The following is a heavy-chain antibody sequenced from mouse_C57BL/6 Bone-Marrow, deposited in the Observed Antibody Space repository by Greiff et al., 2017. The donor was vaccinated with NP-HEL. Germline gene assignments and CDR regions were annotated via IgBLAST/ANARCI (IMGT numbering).Heavy chain of an antibody. J-gene: IGHJ3*01. V-gene: IGHV14-3*01. CDR2: IDPANGNT. CDR3: ARSPYYYGSSYLFAY. CDR1: GFNIKNTY. Sequence: VQLQQSVAELVRPGASVKLSCTASGFNIKNTYMHWVKQRPEQGLEWIGRIDPANGNTKYAPKFQGKATITADTSSNTAYPQLSSLTSEDTAIYYCARSPYYYGSSYLFAYWGQGTLVTVSA. D-gene: IGHD1-1*01.